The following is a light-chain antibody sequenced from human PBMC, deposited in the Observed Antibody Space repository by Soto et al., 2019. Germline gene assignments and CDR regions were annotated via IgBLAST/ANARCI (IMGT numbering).Light chain of an antibody. CDR1: RSINSRY. CDR3: HQYGYSPNT. CDR2: GAS. Sequence: EIVLTQSPGTLSLSPGERATLSCRASRSINSRYLAWYQQKPGQAPRLLIYGASSRATGIPDRFSGSGSGTDFTRTISRMEPEDYAVYHCHQYGYSPNTFGQGTKLEIK. J-gene: IGKJ2*01. V-gene: IGKV3-20*01.